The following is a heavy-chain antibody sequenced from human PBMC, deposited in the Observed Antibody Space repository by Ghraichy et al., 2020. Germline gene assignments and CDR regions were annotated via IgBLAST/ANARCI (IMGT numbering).Heavy chain of an antibody. CDR3: ARFRYSSSWYFGAFDI. CDR1: GGSFSGYY. Sequence: SETLSLTCAVYGGSFSGYYWSWIRQPPGKGLEWIGEINHSGSTNYNPSLKSRVTISVDTSKNQFSLKLSSVTAADTAVYYCARFRYSSSWYFGAFDIWGQGTMVTVSS. D-gene: IGHD6-13*01. V-gene: IGHV4-34*01. J-gene: IGHJ3*02. CDR2: INHSGST.